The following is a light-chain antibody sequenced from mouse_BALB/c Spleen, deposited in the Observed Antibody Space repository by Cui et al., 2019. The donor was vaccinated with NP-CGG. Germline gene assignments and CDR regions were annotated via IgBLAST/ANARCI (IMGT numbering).Light chain of an antibody. CDR2: GTN. CDR1: TGAVTTSNY. CDR3: ALWYSNHWV. Sequence: QAVVSQVSAHTTTLGETVTLTCRSSTGAVTTSNYANWVQEKPDHLFTGLIGGTNNRAPGVPARFSGSLIGDKAALTITVAQTEDETIYFCALWYSNHWVFGGGTKLTVL. J-gene: IGLJ1*01. V-gene: IGLV1*01.